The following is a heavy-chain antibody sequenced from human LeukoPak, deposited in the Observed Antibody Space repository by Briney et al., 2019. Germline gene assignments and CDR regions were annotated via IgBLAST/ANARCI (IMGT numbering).Heavy chain of an antibody. CDR2: ISGNSASI. CDR3: AKEGGSGSYQIS. V-gene: IGHV3-48*01. Sequence: PGGSLRLSCAASGFTSSTYSMNWVRQAPGKGLEWVSYISGNSASIYYADSVKGRFTISRDNAKNSLYLQMNSLRAEDTAVYYCAKEGGSGSYQISWGQGTLVTVSS. D-gene: IGHD3-10*01. J-gene: IGHJ5*02. CDR1: GFTSSTYS.